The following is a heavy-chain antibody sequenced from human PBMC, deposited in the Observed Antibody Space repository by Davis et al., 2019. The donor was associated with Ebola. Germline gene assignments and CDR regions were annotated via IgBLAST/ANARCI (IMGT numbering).Heavy chain of an antibody. Sequence: ASVKVSCKASGYTFTSYDINWVRQATGQGLEWMGWMNPNSGNTGYAQKFQGRVTMTRNTSISTAYMELSSLRSEDTAVYYCARSPNGGPNDAFDIWGQGTMVTVSS. CDR1: GYTFTSYD. J-gene: IGHJ3*02. D-gene: IGHD3-16*01. CDR3: ARSPNGGPNDAFDI. CDR2: MNPNSGNT. V-gene: IGHV1-8*01.